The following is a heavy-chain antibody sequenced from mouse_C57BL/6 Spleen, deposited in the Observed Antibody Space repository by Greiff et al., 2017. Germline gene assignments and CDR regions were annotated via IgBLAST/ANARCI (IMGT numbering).Heavy chain of an antibody. D-gene: IGHD1-1*01. CDR2: IDPSDSYT. J-gene: IGHJ1*03. V-gene: IGHV1-69*01. CDR1: GYTFTSYW. Sequence: QVQLKQPGAELVMPGASVKLSCKASGYTFTSYWMHWVKQRPGQGLEWIGEIDPSDSYTNYNQKFKGKSTLTVDKSSSTAYMQLSSLTSEDSAVYYCGITTVVDWYFDVWGTGTTVTVSS. CDR3: GITTVVDWYFDV.